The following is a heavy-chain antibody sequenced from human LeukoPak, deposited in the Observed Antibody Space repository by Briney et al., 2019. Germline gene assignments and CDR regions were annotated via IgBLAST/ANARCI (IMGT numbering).Heavy chain of an antibody. CDR1: GFMFSGSA. CDR3: TRRVDISMINSFDY. CDR2: IRSITNSYAA. Sequence: GGSLKLSCAASGFMFSGSAIHWVRQASGKGLEWVGRIRSITNSYAAAYTASVKGRFTISRDDSKNTAYLQMNSLKTEDTAVYYCTRRVDISMINSFDYWGQGTLVTVSS. J-gene: IGHJ4*02. V-gene: IGHV3-73*01. D-gene: IGHD5-12*01.